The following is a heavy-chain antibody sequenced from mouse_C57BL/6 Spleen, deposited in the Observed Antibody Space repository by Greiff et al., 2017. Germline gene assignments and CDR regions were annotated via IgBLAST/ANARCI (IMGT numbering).Heavy chain of an antibody. J-gene: IGHJ2*01. D-gene: IGHD2-2*01. Sequence: EVQGVESVGGLVKPGGSLKLSCAASGFTFSDYGMHWVRQAPEKGLEWVAYISSGSSTIYYADTVKGRFTISRDNAKNTLFLQMTSLRSEDTAMYYCARHGYDGYFDYWGQGTTLTVSS. CDR2: ISSGSSTI. CDR3: ARHGYDGYFDY. V-gene: IGHV5-17*01. CDR1: GFTFSDYG.